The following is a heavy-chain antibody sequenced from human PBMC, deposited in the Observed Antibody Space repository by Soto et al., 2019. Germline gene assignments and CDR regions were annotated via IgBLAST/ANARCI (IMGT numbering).Heavy chain of an antibody. J-gene: IGHJ4*02. D-gene: IGHD3-10*01. Sequence: QVQLVESGGGVVQPGRSLRLSCAASGFTFSSYAMHWVRQAPGKGLEWVAVISYDGSNKYYADSVKGRFTISRDNSKNPLYLQSNSLRAEDPDVYYCLWFGEGGWGQGTLVTVSS. CDR2: ISYDGSNK. V-gene: IGHV3-30-3*01. CDR3: LWFGEGG. CDR1: GFTFSSYA.